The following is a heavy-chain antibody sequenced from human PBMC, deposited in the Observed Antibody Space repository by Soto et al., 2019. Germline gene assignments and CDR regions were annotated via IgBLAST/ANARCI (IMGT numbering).Heavy chain of an antibody. CDR2: IYSGGST. J-gene: IGHJ4*02. Sequence: EVQLVESGGGLVQPGGSLRLSCAASGFTVSSNYMSWVRQAPGKGLEWVSVIYSGGSTYYADSVKSRFTISRDNSKNTLYLQMNSLRAEDTAVYYCARVAGEYGDYVLYFDYWGQGTLVTVSS. CDR3: ARVAGEYGDYVLYFDY. V-gene: IGHV3-66*01. D-gene: IGHD4-17*01. CDR1: GFTVSSNY.